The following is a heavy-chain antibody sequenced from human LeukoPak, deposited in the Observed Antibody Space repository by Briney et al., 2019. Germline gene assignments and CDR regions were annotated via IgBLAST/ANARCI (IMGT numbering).Heavy chain of an antibody. CDR2: IIPIFGTA. CDR3: ARDPIDSSSWYEAFDI. Sequence: SVKVSCKASGGTFSSYAISWVRQAPGQGLEWMGRIIPIFGTANYAQKFQGRVTITTDESTSTAYMELSSLKSEDTAVYYCARDPIDSSSWYEAFDIWGQGTMVTVSS. CDR1: GGTFSSYA. V-gene: IGHV1-69*05. D-gene: IGHD6-13*01. J-gene: IGHJ3*02.